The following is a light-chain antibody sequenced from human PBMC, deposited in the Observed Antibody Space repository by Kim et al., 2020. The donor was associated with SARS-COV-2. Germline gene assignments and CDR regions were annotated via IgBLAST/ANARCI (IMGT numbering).Light chain of an antibody. CDR1: QFISTY. J-gene: IGKJ4*01. Sequence: DIQVTQSPSSLSASVGDRVTITCRASQFISTYLSWYQQKPGKAPQLLISGASSLQSGVPSRFSGSGSGTDFALTISRLEPEDFASYYCQQTFGIPFTFGGGTKVDIK. CDR2: GAS. V-gene: IGKV1-39*01. CDR3: QQTFGIPFT.